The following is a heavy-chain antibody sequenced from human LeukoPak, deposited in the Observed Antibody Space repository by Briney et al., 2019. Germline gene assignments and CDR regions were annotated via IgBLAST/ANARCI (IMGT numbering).Heavy chain of an antibody. D-gene: IGHD1-26*01. J-gene: IGHJ1*01. CDR1: GFTFTIYD. CDR2: MNGNSGDT. V-gene: IGHV1-8*01. Sequence: ASVKVSCKTSGFTFTIYDINWVRQATGQGLEWMGWMNGNSGDTGYAQKSQGRVTMTRNTSISTAYMELSNLRSEDTAVYYCVRGRFIAGAGDWGQGTPVTVPS. CDR3: VRGRFIAGAGD.